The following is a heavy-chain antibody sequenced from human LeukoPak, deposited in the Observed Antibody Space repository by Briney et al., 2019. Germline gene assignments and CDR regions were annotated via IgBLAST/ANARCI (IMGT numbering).Heavy chain of an antibody. CDR3: ARDQHAQLDDYGDYYYYYGMDV. CDR1: GFTFSNFS. J-gene: IGHJ6*02. CDR2: ISGSSSHI. Sequence: SGGSLRLSCAASGFTFSNFSMNWVRQAPGKGLEWVSSISGSSSHISYADSVKGRFTISRDNTKNSLSLQMNSVRAEDTAVYYCARDQHAQLDDYGDYYYYYGMDVWGQGTTVTVSS. V-gene: IGHV3-21*01. D-gene: IGHD4-17*01.